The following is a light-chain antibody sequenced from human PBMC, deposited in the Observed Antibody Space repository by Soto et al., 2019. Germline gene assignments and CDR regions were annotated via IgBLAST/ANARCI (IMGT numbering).Light chain of an antibody. J-gene: IGKJ2*01. Sequence: IQLTQSPSSLSASVGDRVTVTCRASQSINIYLNWYQQKPGKAPTLLIYAASSLQSGVPSRFSGGGSPTDYTLTISSLQPEDFATYYCPQSYRSPYTFGQGTKLEI. V-gene: IGKV1-39*01. CDR1: QSINIY. CDR2: AAS. CDR3: PQSYRSPYT.